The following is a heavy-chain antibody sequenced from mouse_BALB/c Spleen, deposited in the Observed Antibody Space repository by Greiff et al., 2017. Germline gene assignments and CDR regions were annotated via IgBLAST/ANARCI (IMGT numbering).Heavy chain of an antibody. V-gene: IGHV5-15*02. D-gene: IGHD2-12*01. CDR2: ISNLAYSI. CDR3: AREDDDYIDY. Sequence: EVKVEESGGGLVQPGGSRKLSCAASGFTFSDYGMAWVRQAPGKGPEWVAFISNLAYSIYYADTVTGRFTISRENAKNTLYLEMSSLRSEDTAMYYCAREDDDYIDYWGQGTTLTVSS. J-gene: IGHJ2*01. CDR1: GFTFSDYG.